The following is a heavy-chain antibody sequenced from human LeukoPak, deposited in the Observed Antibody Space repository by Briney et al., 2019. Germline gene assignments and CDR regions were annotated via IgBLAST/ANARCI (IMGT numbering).Heavy chain of an antibody. D-gene: IGHD2-15*01. J-gene: IGHJ4*02. Sequence: GGSLRLSCAASGFTFSSYSMNWVRQAPGKGLEWVSSIRSSSSYMYYADSVKGRFTISRDNSKNTLYLQMNSLGAEDTAVYYCAKGHRYCTSGNCNSAVDYWGQGTLVTVSS. CDR1: GFTFSSYS. CDR2: IRSSSSYM. V-gene: IGHV3-21*04. CDR3: AKGHRYCTSGNCNSAVDY.